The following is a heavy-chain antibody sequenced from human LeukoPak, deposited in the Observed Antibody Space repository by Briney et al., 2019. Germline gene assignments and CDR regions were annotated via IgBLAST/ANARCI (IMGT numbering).Heavy chain of an antibody. CDR2: MYTSGST. CDR3: ARSIAAAEPFDF. J-gene: IGHJ4*02. D-gene: IGHD6-13*01. Sequence: PSETLSLTCTVSGVSISTYYWSWIRQPAGMGLEWIGRMYTSGSTNYNPSLKSRVTMSVDTSKNQFSLKLSSVTAADTAVYYCARSIAAAEPFDFWGQGTLVTVSS. V-gene: IGHV4-4*07. CDR1: GVSISTYY.